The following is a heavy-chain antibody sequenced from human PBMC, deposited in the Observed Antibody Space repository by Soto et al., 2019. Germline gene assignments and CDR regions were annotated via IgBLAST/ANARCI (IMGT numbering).Heavy chain of an antibody. J-gene: IGHJ3*02. CDR2: ITSSGSTI. D-gene: IGHD3-22*01. Sequence: PGGALRRSCADAGFSFSIIEMNWVRHAPGKGLKWVSYITSSGSTIYYADSVKGRFTISRDNAKNSLYLQMNSLRAEDTAVYYCARDWYYDNSHDAFDIWGQGTMVTVSS. CDR1: GFSFSIIE. V-gene: IGHV3-48*03. CDR3: ARDWYYDNSHDAFDI.